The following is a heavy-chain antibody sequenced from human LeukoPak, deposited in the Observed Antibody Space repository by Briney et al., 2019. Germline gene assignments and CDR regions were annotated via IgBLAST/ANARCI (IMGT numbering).Heavy chain of an antibody. Sequence: GGSLRLSCAVSGISFSDYHMNWVRQSPGKGLEWVSYISTRSSSKYYANSVKGRFTISRDDVKKSLYLQMNSLRDEDTAVYYCVRQVYYYDSSGHSAWGQGTLVTVSS. J-gene: IGHJ5*02. D-gene: IGHD3-22*01. V-gene: IGHV3-48*02. CDR2: ISTRSSSK. CDR1: GISFSDYH. CDR3: VRQVYYYDSSGHSA.